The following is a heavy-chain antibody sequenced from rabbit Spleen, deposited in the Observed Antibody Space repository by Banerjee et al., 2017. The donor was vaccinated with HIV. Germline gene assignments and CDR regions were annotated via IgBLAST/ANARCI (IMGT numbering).Heavy chain of an antibody. Sequence: QEQVVESGGGLVQPEGSLTLTCTASGFSLSASDFIYWVRQAPGKGLEWIACVYTGSSGNTYYASWAKGRFAISKTSSTTVTLQMTDLTAADTATYFCARGTNSGGSGDLTRLDLWGPGTLVTVS. CDR1: GFSLSASDF. D-gene: IGHD1-1*01. J-gene: IGHJ3*01. CDR3: ARGTNSGGSGDLTRLDL. V-gene: IGHV1S45*01. CDR2: VYTGSSGNT.